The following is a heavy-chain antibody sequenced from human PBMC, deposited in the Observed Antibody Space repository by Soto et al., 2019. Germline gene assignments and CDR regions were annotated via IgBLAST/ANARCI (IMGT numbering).Heavy chain of an antibody. J-gene: IGHJ5*01. CDR2: VYYNENT. D-gene: IGHD3-10*01. Sequence: TLSLTCSVSGASINNFAYYWGWIRQPPGKGLEWIGTVYYNENTYYNPSLKSRVAISVDTAKNQFSLNLRSVTAADTAIYFCARRERYYGSPGWFDPWGQGTLVTVSS. V-gene: IGHV4-39*01. CDR3: ARRERYYGSPGWFDP. CDR1: GASINNFAYY.